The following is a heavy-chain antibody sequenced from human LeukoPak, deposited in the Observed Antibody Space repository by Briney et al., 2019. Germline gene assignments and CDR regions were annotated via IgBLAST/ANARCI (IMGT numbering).Heavy chain of an antibody. V-gene: IGHV4-39*01. CDR1: GGSISSSSYY. CDR2: IYYSGST. Sequence: SETLSLTCTVSGGSISSSSYYWGWIRQPPGKGLEWIGSIYYSGSTYYNPSLKSRVTISVDTSKNQFSLKLSSVTAADTAVYYCARLGYYYYYMDVWGKGTTVTVSS. CDR3: ARLGYYYYYMDV. J-gene: IGHJ6*03. D-gene: IGHD3-16*01.